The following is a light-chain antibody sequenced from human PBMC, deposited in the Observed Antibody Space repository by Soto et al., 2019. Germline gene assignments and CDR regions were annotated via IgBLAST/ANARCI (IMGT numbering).Light chain of an antibody. Sequence: DIQMTQSPSSLSASVGDRVSITFQASQDIKNYLNWYQQKPGKAPKLLIFKASSLESGVPSRFSGSGSGTEFTLTISSLQPDDFATYYCQQYNSYPMTFGQGTRLEIK. J-gene: IGKJ5*01. CDR1: QDIKNY. V-gene: IGKV1-5*03. CDR2: KAS. CDR3: QQYNSYPMT.